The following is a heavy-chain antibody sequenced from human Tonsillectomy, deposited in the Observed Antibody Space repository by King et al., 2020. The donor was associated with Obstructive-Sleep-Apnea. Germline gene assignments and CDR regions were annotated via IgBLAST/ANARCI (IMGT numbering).Heavy chain of an antibody. J-gene: IGHJ4*02. Sequence: SQLVQSGPEVKKPGTSVRVSCKASGFTFTKSAMQWVRQARGQRLEWIGWIVVGNGNTNYAQKFQERVTITRDMSTSTAYMELSSLRSEDTAVYYCAAIGGSDGKGHWGQGTLVTVSS. V-gene: IGHV1-58*02. CDR2: IVVGNGNT. CDR3: AAIGGSDGKGH. CDR1: GFTFTKSA. D-gene: IGHD2-15*01.